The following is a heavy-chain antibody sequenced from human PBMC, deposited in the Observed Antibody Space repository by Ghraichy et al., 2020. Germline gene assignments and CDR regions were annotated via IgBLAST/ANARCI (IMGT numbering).Heavy chain of an antibody. J-gene: IGHJ4*02. CDR3: ARGTMVRGTDY. CDR1: GGSFSGYY. CDR2: INHSGST. Sequence: SETLSLTCAVYGGSFSGYYWSWIRQPPGKGLEWIGEINHSGSTNYNPSLKSRVTISVDTSKNQFSLKLSSVTAADTAVYYCARGTMVRGTDYWGQGTLVTVSS. D-gene: IGHD3-10*01. V-gene: IGHV4-34*01.